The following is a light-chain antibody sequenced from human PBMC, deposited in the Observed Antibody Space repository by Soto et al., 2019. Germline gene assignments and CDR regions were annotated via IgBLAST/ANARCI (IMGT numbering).Light chain of an antibody. V-gene: IGLV2-8*01. CDR1: SSDVGGYNY. CDR2: EVY. Sequence: QSALTQPPSASGSHGQSVSISCTGTSSDVGGYNYVSWYQHHPGKAPKLIIYEVYKRPSGVPDRFSGSKSGNTAALTVSGLQAEDEADYYCSSYVGTNSYVFGTGTKVT. J-gene: IGLJ1*01. CDR3: SSYVGTNSYV.